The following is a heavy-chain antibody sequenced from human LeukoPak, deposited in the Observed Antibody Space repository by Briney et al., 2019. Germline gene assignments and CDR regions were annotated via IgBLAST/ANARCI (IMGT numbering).Heavy chain of an antibody. D-gene: IGHD2-2*01. CDR2: INPNSGNT. CDR3: ARGARGSIDLDY. Sequence: GASVKVSCKASGYTFTGYYMHWVRQAPGQGLEWMGWINPNSGNTGYAQKFQGRVTMTRNTSISTAYMELSSLRSEDTAVYYCARGARGSIDLDYWGQGTLVTVSP. V-gene: IGHV1-8*02. J-gene: IGHJ4*02. CDR1: GYTFTGYY.